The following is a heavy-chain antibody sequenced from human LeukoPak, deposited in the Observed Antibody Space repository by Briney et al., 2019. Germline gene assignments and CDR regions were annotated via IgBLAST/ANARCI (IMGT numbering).Heavy chain of an antibody. J-gene: IGHJ6*02. V-gene: IGHV3-23*01. CDR3: AKSVAIYFYYGLDV. D-gene: IGHD3-3*01. CDR1: GFTFSSYA. CDR2: ISGSGSGT. Sequence: GGSLRLSCAASGFTFSSYAMSWVRQAPGKGLEWVSVISGSGSGTYYADSVKGRFTISRDNSKNTLYLQMNSLRAEDTASYYCAKSVAIYFYYGLDVWGQGTTVTVSS.